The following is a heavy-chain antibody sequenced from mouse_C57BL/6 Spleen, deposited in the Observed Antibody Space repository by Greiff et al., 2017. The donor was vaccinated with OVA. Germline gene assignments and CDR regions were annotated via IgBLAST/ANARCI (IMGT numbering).Heavy chain of an antibody. CDR2: IWSGGST. D-gene: IGHD2-1*01. CDR3: ASPPSYGNYWFAY. J-gene: IGHJ3*01. V-gene: IGHV2-2*01. Sequence: QVQLQQSGPGLVQPSQSLSITCTVSGFSLTSYGVHWVRQSPGKGLEWLGVIWSGGSTDYNAAFISRLSISKDNSKSQVFFKMNSLQADDTAIYYCASPPSYGNYWFAYWGQGTLVTVSA. CDR1: GFSLTSYG.